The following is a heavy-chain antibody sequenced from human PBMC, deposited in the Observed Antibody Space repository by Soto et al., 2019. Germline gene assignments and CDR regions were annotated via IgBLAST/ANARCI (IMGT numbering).Heavy chain of an antibody. CDR3: ARKVSGSTGRPDLWYFDL. J-gene: IGHJ2*01. CDR1: GFTFSGYA. Sequence: EVQLLDSGGGLVQPGGSLRLSCAASGFTFSGYALTWVRQAPGKGLEWVSASDATFYADSVKGRFTISRDNSKNTLYLKMNTLRAEDTAVYYCARKVSGSTGRPDLWYFDLWGRGTLVTVSS. D-gene: IGHD3-10*01. V-gene: IGHV3-23*01. CDR2: SDAT.